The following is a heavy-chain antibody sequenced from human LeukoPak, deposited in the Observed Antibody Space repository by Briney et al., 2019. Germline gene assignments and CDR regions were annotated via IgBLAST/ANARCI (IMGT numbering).Heavy chain of an antibody. CDR2: IYYSGST. Sequence: SETLSLTCTVSGGSISSYYWSWIRRPPGKGLEWIGYIYYSGSTNYNPSLKSRVTISVDTSKNQFSLKLSSVTAADTAVYYCARGLGFYGGYLWFDPWGQGTLVTVSS. CDR3: ARGLGFYGGYLWFDP. V-gene: IGHV4-59*01. J-gene: IGHJ5*02. CDR1: GGSISSYY. D-gene: IGHD5-12*01.